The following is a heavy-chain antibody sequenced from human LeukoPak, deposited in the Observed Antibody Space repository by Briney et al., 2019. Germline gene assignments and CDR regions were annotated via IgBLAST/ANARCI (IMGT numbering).Heavy chain of an antibody. CDR3: ARDPTDLGYCSGGSCLDSDY. CDR2: ISSSSSYI. D-gene: IGHD2-15*01. CDR1: GFTFSSYS. V-gene: IGHV3-21*01. Sequence: GGSLRLSCAASGFTFSSYSMNWVRQAPGKGLEWVSSISSSSSYIYYADSVKGRFTISRDNAKNSLYLQMNSLRAEDTAVYYCARDPTDLGYCSGGSCLDSDYWDQGTLVTVSS. J-gene: IGHJ4*02.